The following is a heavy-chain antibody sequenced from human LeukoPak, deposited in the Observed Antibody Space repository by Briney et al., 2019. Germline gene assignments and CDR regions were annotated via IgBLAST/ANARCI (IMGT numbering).Heavy chain of an antibody. J-gene: IGHJ4*02. V-gene: IGHV4-59*01. CDR1: GGSISSYY. CDR2: IYYSGST. CDR3: ARELTAGTFDY. D-gene: IGHD6-13*01. Sequence: SETLSLTCTVSGGSISSYYWSWIRQPPGKGLEWIGYIYYSGSTNYNPSLKSRVTISVDTSKNQFSLELSSVTAADTAVYYCARELTAGTFDYWGQGTLVTVSS.